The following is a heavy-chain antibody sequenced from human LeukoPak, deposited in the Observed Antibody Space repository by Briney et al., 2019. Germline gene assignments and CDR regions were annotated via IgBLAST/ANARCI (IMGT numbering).Heavy chain of an antibody. Sequence: PGRSLRLSCAASGFTFSSYGMHWVREAPGTRLEGGAFIRYDGSNKYYADSVKGRFTISIDNSKNTLYLQMTSLRTEDTAVYYCAKGEWAYYYGSGSYSVYWGQGTLVSVSS. CDR3: AKGEWAYYYGSGSYSVY. CDR1: GFTFSSYG. V-gene: IGHV3-30*02. J-gene: IGHJ4*02. CDR2: IRYDGSNK. D-gene: IGHD3-10*01.